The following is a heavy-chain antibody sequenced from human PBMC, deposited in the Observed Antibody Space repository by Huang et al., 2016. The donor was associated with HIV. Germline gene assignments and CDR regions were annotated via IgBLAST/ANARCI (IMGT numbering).Heavy chain of an antibody. CDR1: GFDLKIYS. V-gene: IGHV3-48*01. D-gene: IGHD3-10*01. CDR2: IDGSSTRG. Sequence: EVQLVESGGGLVQPGGSLRLSCAASGFDLKIYSRNWVRQAPGKGLEWVSYIDGSSTRGYYADSVKGRFTISRDNARKSVFLRMNSLRVEDTAVYYCVREGSSSYSEPFDHWGQGTLVTVSS. CDR3: VREGSSSYSEPFDH. J-gene: IGHJ4*02.